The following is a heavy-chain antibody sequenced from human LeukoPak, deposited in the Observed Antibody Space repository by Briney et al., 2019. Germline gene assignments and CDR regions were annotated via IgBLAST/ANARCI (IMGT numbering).Heavy chain of an antibody. CDR1: GNYW. CDR3: ARTSGTGWSH. V-gene: IGHV3-30*03. Sequence: GGSLRLSCAASGNYWIHWVRQAPGKGLEWVAVISYDGSKKYYADSVKGRFTISRDNSKNTLYLQMNSLRAEDTAVYFCARTSGTGWSHWGQGTLVTVSS. J-gene: IGHJ1*01. CDR2: ISYDGSKK. D-gene: IGHD3-9*01.